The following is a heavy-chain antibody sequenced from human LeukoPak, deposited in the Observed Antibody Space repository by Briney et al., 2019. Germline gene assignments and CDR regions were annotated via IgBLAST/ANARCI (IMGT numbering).Heavy chain of an antibody. D-gene: IGHD4-11*01. CDR1: GGSLRAYS. J-gene: IGHJ3*02. V-gene: IGHV4-34*01. Sequence: SETLSLTCAVYGGSLRAYSWSWIRQPPGKGLEWFGEINHGGSTNCNPSLESRVTISVDTSKNQFSLRLRSVTAADTAVYYCARSNYDAFDIWGQGTMVTVSS. CDR3: ARSNYDAFDI. CDR2: INHGGST.